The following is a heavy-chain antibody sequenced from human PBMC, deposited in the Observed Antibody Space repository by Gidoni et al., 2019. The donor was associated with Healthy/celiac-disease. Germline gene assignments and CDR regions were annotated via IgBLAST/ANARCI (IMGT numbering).Heavy chain of an antibody. CDR1: GFPFSSYA. J-gene: IGHJ4*02. CDR2: ISYDGSNK. V-gene: IGHV3-30-3*01. CDR3: ARDPPTGHPSYGDYAY. Sequence: QLLSSVVVVVQPGSSLRLSCPASGFPFSSYAMHWVRQAPGKGLEWVAVISYDGSNKYYEDAVKGRFNISRENSKNTLYLKMNSMRAEDTAVYYCARDPPTGHPSYGDYAYWGQGTLVTVSS. D-gene: IGHD4-17*01.